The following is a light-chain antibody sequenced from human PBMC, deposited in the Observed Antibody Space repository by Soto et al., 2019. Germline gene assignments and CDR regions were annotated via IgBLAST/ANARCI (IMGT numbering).Light chain of an antibody. CDR1: SGSVSTGHF. Sequence: QTVVTQEPSFSVSPGGTVTLTCGLSSGSVSTGHFPSWYQQTPGQAPRTLIYGTNSRSSGVPDRFSGSLLGTKATLTITGAQVNDEAYYYFGLFMGGGTYVFRAGTKLTVL. CDR2: GTN. J-gene: IGLJ1*01. CDR3: GLFMGGGTYV. V-gene: IGLV8-61*01.